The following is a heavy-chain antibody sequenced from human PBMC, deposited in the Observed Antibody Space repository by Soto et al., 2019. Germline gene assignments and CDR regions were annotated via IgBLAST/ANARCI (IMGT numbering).Heavy chain of an antibody. J-gene: IGHJ4*02. CDR1: GFTFSSYG. D-gene: IGHD3-22*01. Sequence: GGSLILSCAASGFTFSSYGMHWVRQAPGKGLEWVAVISYDGSNKYYADSVKGRFTISRDNSKNTLYLQMNSLRAEDTAVYYCAKDQFAYYYDSSGYLGLDYWGQGTLVTVSS. V-gene: IGHV3-30*18. CDR2: ISYDGSNK. CDR3: AKDQFAYYYDSSGYLGLDY.